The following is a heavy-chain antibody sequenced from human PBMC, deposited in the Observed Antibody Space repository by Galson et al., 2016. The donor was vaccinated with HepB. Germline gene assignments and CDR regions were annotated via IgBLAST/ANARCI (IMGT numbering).Heavy chain of an antibody. CDR3: VRGLYDYDGTDGWNWFDP. Sequence: SETLSLTCTVSGAFINRYYWHWVRQPPGKGLEWIGYIYYSGSTNYNPSLKSRVTISVDTSKNQFSLKLNSVTAADTAVYYCVRGLYDYDGTDGWNWFDPWGQGTPVTVSS. CDR1: GAFINRYY. CDR2: IYYSGST. J-gene: IGHJ5*02. D-gene: IGHD4-23*01. V-gene: IGHV4-59*01.